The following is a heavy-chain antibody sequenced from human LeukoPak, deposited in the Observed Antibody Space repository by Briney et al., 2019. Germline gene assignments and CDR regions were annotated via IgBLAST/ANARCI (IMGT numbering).Heavy chain of an antibody. CDR1: GYTFNIYG. V-gene: IGHV1-2*02. CDR3: ARDSSGLAFDI. J-gene: IGHJ3*02. Sequence: ASVKVSCKTSGYTFNIYGITWVRQAPGQGLEWMGWINPNSGGTNYAQKFQGRVTMTRDTSISTAYMELSRLRSDDTAVYYCARDSSGLAFDIWGQGTMVTVSS. CDR2: INPNSGGT. D-gene: IGHD3-22*01.